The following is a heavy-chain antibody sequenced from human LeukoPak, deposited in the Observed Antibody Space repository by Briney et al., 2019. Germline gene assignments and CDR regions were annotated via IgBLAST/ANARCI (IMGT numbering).Heavy chain of an antibody. CDR3: ARGGDYSNWFDR. D-gene: IGHD4-17*01. V-gene: IGHV3-66*02. CDR2: IYSGGST. CDR1: GFTFSSNY. Sequence: GGSLRLSCAASGFTFSSNYMSWVRQAPGKGLERVSVIYSGGSTYYADSVRGRFTISRDNSKNTLYLQMNSLRAEDTAVYYCARGGDYSNWFDRWGQGTLVTVSS. J-gene: IGHJ5*02.